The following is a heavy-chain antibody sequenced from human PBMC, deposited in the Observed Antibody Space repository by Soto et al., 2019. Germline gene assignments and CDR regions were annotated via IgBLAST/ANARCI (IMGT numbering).Heavy chain of an antibody. J-gene: IGHJ4*02. CDR2: ISGSGGST. V-gene: IGHV3-23*01. Sequence: EVQLLESGGGLVQPGGSLRLSCAASGFTFSSYAMSWVRQAPGKGLEWVSAISGSGGSTYYADSVKGRFTISRDNSKNTLYLQMNSLRAEDTAVYYCAKDFSPQLGSSGWDYFDYWGQGTLVTVSS. CDR1: GFTFSSYA. CDR3: AKDFSPQLGSSGWDYFDY. D-gene: IGHD6-19*01.